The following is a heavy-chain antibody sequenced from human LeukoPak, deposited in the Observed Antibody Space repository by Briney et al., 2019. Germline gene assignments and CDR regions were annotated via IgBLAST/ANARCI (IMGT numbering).Heavy chain of an antibody. D-gene: IGHD1-26*01. Sequence: PGGSLRLSCAASGFTFSSYSMNWVRQAPGKGLEWVSSISSSSSYIYYADSVKGRFTISRDNAKNSLYLQMNSLRAEDTAVYYCARAGIVGATNGYWGQGTLVTVSS. J-gene: IGHJ4*02. CDR3: ARAGIVGATNGY. CDR1: GFTFSSYS. V-gene: IGHV3-21*01. CDR2: ISSSSSYI.